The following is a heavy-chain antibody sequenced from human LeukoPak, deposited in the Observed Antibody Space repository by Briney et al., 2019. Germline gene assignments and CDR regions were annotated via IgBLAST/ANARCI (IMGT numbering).Heavy chain of an antibody. Sequence: SETLSLTCAVYGGSFSGYYWSWIRQPPGKGLDWIGEINHSGSTNYNPSLKSRVTISVDTSKNQFSLKLSSVTAADTAVYYCARGWAWGVISGWYLDYWGQGTLVTVSS. D-gene: IGHD6-19*01. V-gene: IGHV4-34*01. J-gene: IGHJ4*02. CDR2: INHSGST. CDR3: ARGWAWGVISGWYLDY. CDR1: GGSFSGYY.